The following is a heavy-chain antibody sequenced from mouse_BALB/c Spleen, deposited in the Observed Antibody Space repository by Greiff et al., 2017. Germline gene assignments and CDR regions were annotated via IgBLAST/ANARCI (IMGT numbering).Heavy chain of an antibody. CDR1: GFTFSSFG. J-gene: IGHJ2*01. CDR3: ARAGAYFDY. V-gene: IGHV5-17*02. CDR2: ISSGSSTI. Sequence: EVKLVESGGGLVQPGGSRKLSCAASGFTFSSFGMHWVRQAPEKGLEWVAYISSGSSTIYYADTVKGRFTISRDNPKNTLFLQMTSLRSEDTAMYYCARAGAYFDYWGQGTTLTVSS. D-gene: IGHD3-3*01.